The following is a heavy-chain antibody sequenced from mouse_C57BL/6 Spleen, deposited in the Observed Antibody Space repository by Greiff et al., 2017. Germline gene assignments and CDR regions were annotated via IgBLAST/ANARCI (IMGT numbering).Heavy chain of an antibody. CDR1: GYTFTDYY. Sequence: VQLQQSGPELVKPGASVKISCKASGYTFTDYYMNWVKQSPGKSLEWIGDINPNNGGTSYNQKFKGKATLTVDKSSSTAYMELRSLTSEDAAVYYCARLEYGDYFDYWGQGTTLTVSS. D-gene: IGHD1-1*02. V-gene: IGHV1-26*01. CDR3: ARLEYGDYFDY. J-gene: IGHJ2*01. CDR2: INPNNGGT.